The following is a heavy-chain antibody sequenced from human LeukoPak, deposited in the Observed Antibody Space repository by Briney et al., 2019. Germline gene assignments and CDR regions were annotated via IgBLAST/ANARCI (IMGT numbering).Heavy chain of an antibody. Sequence: PGGSLRLSCAASGFSFSSYWMSWVRQAPGKGLKWVANIKQDGSEKYYVDSVKGRFTISRDSAKNSLYLQMNSLRAADTAVYYCGKDFGPSSSFDYGAREPWSPSPQ. CDR1: GFSFSSYW. J-gene: IGHJ4*02. CDR2: IKQDGSEK. D-gene: IGHD6-13*01. CDR3: GKDFGPSSSFD. V-gene: IGHV3-7*01.